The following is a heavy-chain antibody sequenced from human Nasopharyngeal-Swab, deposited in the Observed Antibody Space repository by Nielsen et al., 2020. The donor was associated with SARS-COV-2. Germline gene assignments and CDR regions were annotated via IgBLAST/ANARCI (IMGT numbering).Heavy chain of an antibody. V-gene: IGHV4-31*03. CDR1: GGSISSGGYY. CDR3: ARVVWVDYGILTGYYTGWFDP. CDR2: IYYSGST. Sequence: SETLSPTCTVSGGSISSGGYYWSWIRKHPGKGLEWIGYIYYSGSTYYTPSLTSRVTISVDTSKNQFSLKLSSVTAADTAVYYCARVVWVDYGILTGYYTGWFDPWGQGTLVTVSS. J-gene: IGHJ5*02. D-gene: IGHD3-9*01.